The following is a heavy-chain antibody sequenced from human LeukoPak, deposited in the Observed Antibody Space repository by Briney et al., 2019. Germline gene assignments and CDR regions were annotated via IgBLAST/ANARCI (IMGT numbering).Heavy chain of an antibody. CDR2: ISSGSSTV. V-gene: IGHV3-48*01. D-gene: IGHD3-22*01. J-gene: IGHJ4*02. CDR3: ARGAYYYED. CDR1: GFIFSSYG. Sequence: GGSLRLSCAASGFIFSSYGMNWVRQAPGKGLEWVSYISSGSSTVYYADSVKGRFTISRDNAKNSLYLQMNSLRAEDTAVYYCARGAYYYEDWGQGTLVTVSS.